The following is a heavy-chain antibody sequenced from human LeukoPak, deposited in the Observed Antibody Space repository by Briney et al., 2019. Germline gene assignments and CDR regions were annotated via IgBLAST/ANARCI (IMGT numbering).Heavy chain of an antibody. Sequence: GASVKVSCKASGDTFTSYGISWVRQAPGQGLEWMGWISAYNGNTNYAQKLQGRVTMTTDTSTSTAYMELRSLRSDDTAVYYCARWSNSIFGVVIAHDYWGQGTLVTVSS. CDR2: ISAYNGNT. V-gene: IGHV1-18*01. J-gene: IGHJ4*02. D-gene: IGHD3-3*02. CDR1: GDTFTSYG. CDR3: ARWSNSIFGVVIAHDY.